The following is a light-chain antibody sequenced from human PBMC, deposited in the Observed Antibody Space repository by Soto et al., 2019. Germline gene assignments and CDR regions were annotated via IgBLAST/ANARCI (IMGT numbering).Light chain of an antibody. CDR3: QQYNDNWPT. CDR2: GAS. Sequence: EIVMTQSPATLSVSPGERATLSCRASQSVRANLAWYQHKPGQAPRLLIYGASNRATGFPARFSGSGSGTEFTLTISSLQSEDFAVYYCQQYNDNWPTFGQGTKVDI. V-gene: IGKV3-15*01. CDR1: QSVRAN. J-gene: IGKJ1*01.